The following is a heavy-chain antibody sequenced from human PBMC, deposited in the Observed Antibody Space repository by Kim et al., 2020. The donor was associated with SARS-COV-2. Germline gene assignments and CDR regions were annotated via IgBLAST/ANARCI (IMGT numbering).Heavy chain of an antibody. CDR3: ARHSYYYYGMDV. J-gene: IGHJ6*02. CDR1: GGSISSYY. Sequence: SETLSITCTVSGGSISSYYWSWIRQPPGKGLEWIGFIYYSGSTNYNPSLKSRVTISVDTSKNQFSLKLSSVTAADTAVYYCARHSYYYYGMDVWGQGTTVTVSS. V-gene: IGHV4-59*08. CDR2: IYYSGST.